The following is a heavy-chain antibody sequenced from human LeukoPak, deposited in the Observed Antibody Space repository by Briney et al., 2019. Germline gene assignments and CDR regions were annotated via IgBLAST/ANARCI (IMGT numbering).Heavy chain of an antibody. CDR1: GYTLTELS. CDR3: ATFLPGSYSSSWFGGYYFDY. V-gene: IGHV1-24*01. Sequence: ASVKVSCKVSGYTLTELSMHWVRQAPGKGLEWMGGFDPEDGETIYAQKFQGRVTMTEDTSTDTAYMALSSLRSEDTAVYYCATFLPGSYSSSWFGGYYFDYWGQGTLVTVSS. J-gene: IGHJ4*02. D-gene: IGHD6-13*01. CDR2: FDPEDGET.